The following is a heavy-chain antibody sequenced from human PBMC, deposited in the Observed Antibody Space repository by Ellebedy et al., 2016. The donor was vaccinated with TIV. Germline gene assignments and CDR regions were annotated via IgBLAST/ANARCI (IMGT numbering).Heavy chain of an antibody. J-gene: IGHJ4*02. Sequence: SETLSLTCTVSGGSISSYYWSRIRQPPGKGLEWIGYIYYSGSTNYNPSLKSRVTISVDTSKNQFSLKLSSVAAADTAVYYCARNYGSGSYYPFHFDYWGQGTLVTVSS. D-gene: IGHD3-10*01. CDR3: ARNYGSGSYYPFHFDY. CDR1: GGSISSYY. CDR2: IYYSGST. V-gene: IGHV4-59*01.